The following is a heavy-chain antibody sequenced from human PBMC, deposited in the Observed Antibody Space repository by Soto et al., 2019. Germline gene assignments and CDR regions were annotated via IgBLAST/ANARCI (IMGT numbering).Heavy chain of an antibody. CDR1: GYTFTGYY. D-gene: IGHD3-3*01. CDR3: ASPSALQYYDFWSGPNPLRNYYYGMDV. V-gene: IGHV1-2*02. Sequence: ASVKVPCKASGYTFTGYYMHWVRQAPGQGLEWMGWINPNSGGTNYAQKFQGRVTMTRDTSISTAYMELSRLRSDDTAVYYCASPSALQYYDFWSGPNPLRNYYYGMDVWGQGTTVTVS. J-gene: IGHJ6*02. CDR2: INPNSGGT.